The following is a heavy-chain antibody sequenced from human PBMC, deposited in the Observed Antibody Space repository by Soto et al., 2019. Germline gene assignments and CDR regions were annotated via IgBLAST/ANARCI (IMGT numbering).Heavy chain of an antibody. CDR3: AAVPDSWSGQASY. V-gene: IGHV1-18*01. CDR1: GYTFTSYG. J-gene: IGHJ4*02. D-gene: IGHD2-8*02. Sequence: GASVKVSCKASGYTFTSYGISWVRQARGQGLEWMGWIIAYSGNTNYAQKLQERVTITTDTSTSTAYMELSSLRSEDTAVYYCAAVPDSWSGQASYWGQGTLVTVSS. CDR2: IIAYSGNT.